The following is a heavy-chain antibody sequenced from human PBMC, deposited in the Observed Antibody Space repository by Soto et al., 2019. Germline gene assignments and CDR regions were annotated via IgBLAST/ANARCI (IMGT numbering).Heavy chain of an antibody. CDR2: ISYDGSNK. CDR1: GFTFSSYG. Sequence: PGGSLRLSCAASGFTFSSYGMHWVRQAPGKGLEWVAVISYDGSNKYYADSVKGRFTISRDNSKNTLYLQMNSLRAEDTAVYYCAKPNYYGSGSSLYYFDYWGQGTLVTVSS. V-gene: IGHV3-30*18. CDR3: AKPNYYGSGSSLYYFDY. D-gene: IGHD3-10*01. J-gene: IGHJ4*02.